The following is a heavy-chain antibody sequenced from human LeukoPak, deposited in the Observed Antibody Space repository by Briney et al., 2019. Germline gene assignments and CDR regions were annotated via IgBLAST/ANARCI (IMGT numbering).Heavy chain of an antibody. CDR1: GFTLSRYA. D-gene: IGHD3-3*01. Sequence: GGSLRLSCAASGFTLSRYAMSSVRQAPGRGREWVSAISGSGGSTYYADSVKGRFTISRDNSKNTLYLQMNSLRAEDTAVYYCAKNVLRFLNYYYYGMDVWGQGTTVTVSS. CDR3: AKNVLRFLNYYYYGMDV. J-gene: IGHJ6*02. CDR2: ISGSGGST. V-gene: IGHV3-23*01.